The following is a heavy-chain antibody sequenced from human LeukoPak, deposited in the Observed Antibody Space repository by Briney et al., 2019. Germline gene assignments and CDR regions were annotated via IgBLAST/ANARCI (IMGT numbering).Heavy chain of an antibody. Sequence: GGSLRLSCAASGFTLSSYAMSWVRQAPGKGLEWVSAISGSGGSTYYADSVKGRFTISRDNSKNTLYLQMNSLRAEDKAVYYCARDEFYYYDSSGYPVDYWGQGTLVNVS. CDR3: ARDEFYYYDSSGYPVDY. V-gene: IGHV3-23*01. D-gene: IGHD3-22*01. CDR1: GFTLSSYA. CDR2: ISGSGGST. J-gene: IGHJ4*02.